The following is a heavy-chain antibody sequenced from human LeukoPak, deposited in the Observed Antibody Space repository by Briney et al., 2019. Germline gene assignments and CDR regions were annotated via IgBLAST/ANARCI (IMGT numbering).Heavy chain of an antibody. CDR3: ARSLYYYDSSGWAAFDH. J-gene: IGHJ4*02. D-gene: IGHD3-22*01. CDR1: GYTFTGHY. V-gene: IGHV1-2*02. Sequence: ASVKVSCKASGYTFTGHYIYWVRQAPGQGLEGMGWIKPNSGDTNYVQKFQGRVTMTRDTSIRTAYMELNRLRSDDTAVYYCARSLYYYDSSGWAAFDHWGQGTQVTVSS. CDR2: IKPNSGDT.